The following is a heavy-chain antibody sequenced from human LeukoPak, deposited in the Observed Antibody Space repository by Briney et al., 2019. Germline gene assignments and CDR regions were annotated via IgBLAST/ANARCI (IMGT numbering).Heavy chain of an antibody. J-gene: IGHJ4*02. CDR2: IGTAGDT. D-gene: IGHD3-3*01. CDR3: ATTPWGVVPAATKAWAYYDFWSGDDY. CDR1: GFTFSSYD. Sequence: TGGSLRLSCAASGFTFSSYDMHWVRQATGKGLEWVSAIGTAGDTYYPGSVKGRFTISRDNSKNTLYLQMNSLRAEDTTVYYCATTPWGVVPAATKAWAYYDFWSGDDYWGQGTLVTVSS. V-gene: IGHV3-13*01.